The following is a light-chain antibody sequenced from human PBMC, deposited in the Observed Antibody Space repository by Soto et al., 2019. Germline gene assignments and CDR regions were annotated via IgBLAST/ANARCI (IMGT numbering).Light chain of an antibody. CDR3: QQDGDSPLT. Sequence: EIVFPQSPCTLPLSPAPGPSLTCRAPPSLSSKYLAWYQQKPGQAPRLLIYGTSSGTRSRATGIPDRFSGRGSGTVFALTISVLEPEDFAVYYCQQDGDSPLTFGQGTQVDIK. V-gene: IGKV3-20*01. J-gene: IGKJ1*01. CDR1: PSLSSKY. CDR2: GTS.